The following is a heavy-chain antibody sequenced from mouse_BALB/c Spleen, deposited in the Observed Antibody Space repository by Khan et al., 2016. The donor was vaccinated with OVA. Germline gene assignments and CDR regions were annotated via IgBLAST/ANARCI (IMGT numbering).Heavy chain of an antibody. J-gene: IGHJ3*01. CDR2: IFPGSGST. Sequence: QVRLQQSGPELVKPGASVKMSCKASGYTFTDYVINWVKQRTGQGLEWIGDIFPGSGSTYYNENFKGKAKLTADKSSNTAYMQLSSLTFEDSAVYFGARGGYSVSAYWGQGTLVTVSA. CDR1: GYTFTDYV. CDR3: ARGGYSVSAY. D-gene: IGHD3-1*01. V-gene: IGHV1-77*01.